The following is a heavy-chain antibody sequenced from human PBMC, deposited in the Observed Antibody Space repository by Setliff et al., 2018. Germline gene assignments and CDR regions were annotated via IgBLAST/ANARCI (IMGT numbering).Heavy chain of an antibody. V-gene: IGHV4-39*07. CDR1: GGSIGSGDFHWY. Sequence: SETLSLTCIVSGGSIGSGDFHWYWGWIRQPPGKGLEWIGSIYYSGSTYYNPSLKSRVTISVDTSKNQFSLKLSSVTAADTAVYYCARRVGSVGIQLPDYWGQGTLVTVSS. CDR2: IYYSGST. D-gene: IGHD5-18*01. J-gene: IGHJ4*02. CDR3: ARRVGSVGIQLPDY.